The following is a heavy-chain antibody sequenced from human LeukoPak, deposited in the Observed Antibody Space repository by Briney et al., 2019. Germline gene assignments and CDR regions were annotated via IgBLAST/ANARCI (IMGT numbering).Heavy chain of an antibody. J-gene: IGHJ4*02. Sequence: SETLSLTCTVPGDSINNYFGSWIRQPPGKGREWIGYMHNGVHTNYNPSLKSRVTISGDTSKNQLSLKLTSVTAAEPAVYSCAATIRRDYGDTNLDYWGQGTLVTVSS. D-gene: IGHD4/OR15-4a*01. CDR2: MHNGVHT. CDR3: AATIRRDYGDTNLDY. V-gene: IGHV4-59*01. CDR1: GDSINNYF.